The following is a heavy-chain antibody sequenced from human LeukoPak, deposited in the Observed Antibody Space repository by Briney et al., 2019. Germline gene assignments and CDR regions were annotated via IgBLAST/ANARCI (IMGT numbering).Heavy chain of an antibody. D-gene: IGHD1-26*01. CDR2: INWDGGSR. Sequence: GGSLRLSCAASGFSFDDSGMTWVRQGPGQGLEWVSGINWDGGSRAYGGSVRGRFTISRDNAKNSLYLQMNSLRAEDTALYYCARDFLGATGGGGFDIWGQGTMVTVSS. CDR3: ARDFLGATGGGGFDI. CDR1: GFSFDDSG. J-gene: IGHJ3*02. V-gene: IGHV3-20*04.